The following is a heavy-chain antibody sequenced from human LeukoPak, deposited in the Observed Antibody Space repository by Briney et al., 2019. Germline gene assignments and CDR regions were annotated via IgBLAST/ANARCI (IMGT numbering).Heavy chain of an antibody. V-gene: IGHV3-7*01. CDR2: IKQDGSEK. D-gene: IGHD1-26*01. CDR1: GFTFSSYW. J-gene: IGHJ3*02. CDR3: AREQWELPRAFDI. Sequence: PGGSLRLSCAASGFTFSSYWMNWVRQAPGKGLEWVANIKQDGSEKYYVDSAKGRFTISRDNAKNSLYLQMNSLRAEDTAVYYCAREQWELPRAFDIWGQGTMVTVSS.